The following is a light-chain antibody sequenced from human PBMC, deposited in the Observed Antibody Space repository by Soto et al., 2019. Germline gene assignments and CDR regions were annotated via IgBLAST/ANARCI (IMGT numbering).Light chain of an antibody. CDR1: SSDVGGYNY. V-gene: IGLV2-8*01. CDR2: EVY. J-gene: IGLJ1*01. Sequence: QSVLTQPPSASGSPGQSVTISCTGTSSDVGGYNYVSWYQHHPGKAPKLIIYEVYKRPSGVPDRFSGSNSGNTAALTVSGLQAEEEADYYCSSYVGTNSYVFGTGTKLTVL. CDR3: SSYVGTNSYV.